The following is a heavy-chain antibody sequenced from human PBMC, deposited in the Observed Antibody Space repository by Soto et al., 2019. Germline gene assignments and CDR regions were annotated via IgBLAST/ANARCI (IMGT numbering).Heavy chain of an antibody. J-gene: IGHJ3*02. V-gene: IGHV4-34*01. CDR2: INHSGST. Sequence: SETLSLTCAVYGGSFSGYYWSWIRQPPGKGLEWIGEINHSGSTNYNPSLKSRVTISVDTSKNQFSLKLSSVTAADTAVYYCARGGRDHGDYDSSAFDIWGQGTMVTVSS. CDR1: GGSFSGYY. D-gene: IGHD4-17*01. CDR3: ARGGRDHGDYDSSAFDI.